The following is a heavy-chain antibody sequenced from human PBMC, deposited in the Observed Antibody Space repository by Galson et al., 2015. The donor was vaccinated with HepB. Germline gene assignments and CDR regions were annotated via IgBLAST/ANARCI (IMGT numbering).Heavy chain of an antibody. J-gene: IGHJ5*02. CDR3: ARLAEYSSSWYWFDP. CDR1: GFTFSSYS. Sequence: SLRLSCAASGFTFSSYSMNWVRQAPGKGLEWVSSISSSSSYIYYADSVKARFTISRDNAKHSLYPQMNSLRAEDTAVYYCARLAEYSSSWYWFDPWGQGTLVTVSS. V-gene: IGHV3-21*01. CDR2: ISSSSSYI. D-gene: IGHD6-13*01.